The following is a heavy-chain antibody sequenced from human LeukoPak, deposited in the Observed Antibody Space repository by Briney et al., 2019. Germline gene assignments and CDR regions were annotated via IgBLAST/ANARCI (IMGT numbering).Heavy chain of an antibody. CDR2: LRSSSSYI. CDR1: GFIFSHYW. V-gene: IGHV3-21*01. CDR3: ARAGGPSHHYDFWSGYYTEFDY. D-gene: IGHD3-3*01. J-gene: IGHJ4*02. Sequence: GGSLRLFCAASGFIFSHYWKHWVSQARGKGLVGVSSLRSSSSYIYYADSVKGRFTISRDNAKNSLYLQMNSLRAEDTAVYYCARAGGPSHHYDFWSGYYTEFDYWGQGTLVTVSS.